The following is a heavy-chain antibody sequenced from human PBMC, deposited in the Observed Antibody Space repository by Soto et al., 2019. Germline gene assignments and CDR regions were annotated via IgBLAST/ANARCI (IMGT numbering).Heavy chain of an antibody. CDR3: AKGGAWVPAALGMDV. CDR1: GFTFSSYA. V-gene: IGHV3-23*01. D-gene: IGHD2-2*01. CDR2: ISGSGGST. Sequence: GSLRLSCAASGFTFSSYAMSWVRQAPGKGLEWVSAISGSGGSTYYADSVKGRFTISRDNSKNTLYLQMNSLRAEDTAVYYCAKGGAWVPAALGMDVWGQGTTVTVSS. J-gene: IGHJ6*02.